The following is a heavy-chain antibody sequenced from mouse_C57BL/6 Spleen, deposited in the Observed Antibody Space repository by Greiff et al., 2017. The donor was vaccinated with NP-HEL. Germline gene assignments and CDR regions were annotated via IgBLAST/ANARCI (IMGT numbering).Heavy chain of an antibody. CDR2: ISYDGSN. D-gene: IGHD1-1*01. CDR3: AREVARYFDV. Sequence: EVKLVESGPGLVKPSQSLSLTCSVTGYSITSGYYWNWIRQFPGNKLEWMGYISYDGSNNYNPSLKNRISITRDTSKNQFFLKLNSVTTEDTATYYCAREVARYFDVWGTGTTVTVSS. CDR1: GYSITSGYY. J-gene: IGHJ1*03. V-gene: IGHV3-6*01.